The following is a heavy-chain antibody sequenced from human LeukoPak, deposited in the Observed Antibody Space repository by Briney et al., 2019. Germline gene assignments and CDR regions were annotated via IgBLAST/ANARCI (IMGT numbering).Heavy chain of an antibody. CDR3: AKSVAIYFYYGLDV. Sequence: GGSLRLSCAASGFTFSSYAMSWVRQTPGKGLEWVSAISGSGGSTYYADSVKGRFTISRDNFKNTLFLQMDSPRAEDTAPYYCAKSVAIYFYYGLDVWGQGTTVTVSS. J-gene: IGHJ6*02. CDR1: GFTFSSYA. CDR2: ISGSGGST. D-gene: IGHD3-3*01. V-gene: IGHV3-23*01.